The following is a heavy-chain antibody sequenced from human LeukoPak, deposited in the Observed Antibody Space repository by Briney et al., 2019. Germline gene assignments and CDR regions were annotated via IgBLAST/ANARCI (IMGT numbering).Heavy chain of an antibody. V-gene: IGHV1-2*06. CDR1: GYTFTGNY. J-gene: IGHJ4*02. Sequence: AASVNVSCKASGYTFTGNYIHWVRQAPGQGLEWMGRVNPNSGGTNYAQKFQGRVTMTRDTSISTAYMELSRLSSDDTAVYYCARGGTLSSGWYYYWGQGTLVTVSS. D-gene: IGHD6-19*01. CDR2: VNPNSGGT. CDR3: ARGGTLSSGWYYY.